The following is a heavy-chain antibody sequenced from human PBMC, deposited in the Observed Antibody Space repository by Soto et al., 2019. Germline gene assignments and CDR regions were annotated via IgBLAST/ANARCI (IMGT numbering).Heavy chain of an antibody. Sequence: SETLSLTCTVSGGSVSSESHYWSWIRHTPGKGLEWIGYIYDTGSTNYNPSLKGRVTMSVDTSRDQVSLRLRSVTRADTAVYYCARDQYDFRSGSCYYAMEVWGQGTKVTVSS. CDR2: IYDTGST. CDR3: ARDQYDFRSGSCYYAMEV. D-gene: IGHD3-3*01. V-gene: IGHV4-61*01. CDR1: GGSVSSESHY. J-gene: IGHJ6*02.